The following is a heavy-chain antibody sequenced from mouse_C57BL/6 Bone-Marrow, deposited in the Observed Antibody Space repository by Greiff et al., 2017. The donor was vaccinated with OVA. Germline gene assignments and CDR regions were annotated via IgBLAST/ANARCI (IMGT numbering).Heavy chain of an antibody. CDR1: GYTFTDYY. CDR2: INPYNGGT. J-gene: IGHJ1*03. D-gene: IGHD1-1*01. CDR3: ARLVYYGSYWYVDV. V-gene: IGHV1-19*01. Sequence: EVQLQQSGPVLVKPGASVKMSCKASGYTFTDYYMNWVKQSHGKSLEWIGVINPYNGGTSYNQKFKGKATLTVDKSSSTAYMELNSLTSEDSAVYYGARLVYYGSYWYVDVWGTGTTVTVSS.